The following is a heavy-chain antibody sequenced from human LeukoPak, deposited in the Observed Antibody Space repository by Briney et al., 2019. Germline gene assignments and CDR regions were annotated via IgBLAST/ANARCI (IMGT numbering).Heavy chain of an antibody. CDR2: IYYSGST. J-gene: IGHJ3*02. CDR3: ARLLHYYGSGGDAFDI. CDR1: GGSISSSSYY. Sequence: ASETLSLTCTVSGGSISSSSYYWGWIRQPPGKGLEWIGSIYYSGSTYYNPSLKSRVTISVDTSKNQFSLKLSSVTAADTAVCYCARLLHYYGSGGDAFDIWGQGTMVTVSS. D-gene: IGHD3-10*01. V-gene: IGHV4-39*07.